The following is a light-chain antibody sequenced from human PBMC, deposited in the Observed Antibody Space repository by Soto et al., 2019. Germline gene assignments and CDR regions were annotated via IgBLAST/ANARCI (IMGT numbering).Light chain of an antibody. CDR3: QLYNTYSGT. Sequence: DIQMTQSPSTLSASVVDTVTITCLASQSISSWLAWYQQKPGKAPKLLIYRASTLQSGVPSRFSASGSGTEFILTISSLQPDDFATYYCQLYNTYSGTFGQGTKVDIK. V-gene: IGKV1-5*03. CDR2: RAS. CDR1: QSISSW. J-gene: IGKJ1*01.